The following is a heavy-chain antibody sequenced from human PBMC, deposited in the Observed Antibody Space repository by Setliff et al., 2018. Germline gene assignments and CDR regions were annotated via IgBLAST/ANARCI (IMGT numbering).Heavy chain of an antibody. J-gene: IGHJ4*02. Sequence: ASVKVSCKTPGKTDDSYHIHWVRQAPGQGLEWLGWINPDSGDTNFAQKFQGRVTMTRDTSITTAYMELHSLRSDDTAVYFCARISPSYCSKSGCYAAEGYWGQGTLVTVSS. CDR2: INPDSGDT. V-gene: IGHV1-2*02. CDR1: GKTDDSYH. D-gene: IGHD2-2*01. CDR3: ARISPSYCSKSGCYAAEGY.